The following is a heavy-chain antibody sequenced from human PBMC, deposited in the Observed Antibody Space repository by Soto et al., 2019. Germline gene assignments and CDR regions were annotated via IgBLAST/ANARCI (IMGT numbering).Heavy chain of an antibody. Sequence: GGSLRLSCAASGFTFRNNTMMWVRQAPGKGLEWVAEIGGSGGSTYYADSVKGRFTISRDNSKNTLYLQMNSLRAEDTAVYYCARLRFLEFKEDYMDVRGKGTAVTVSS. D-gene: IGHD3-3*01. CDR2: IGGSGGST. J-gene: IGHJ6*03. CDR3: ARLRFLEFKEDYMDV. CDR1: GFTFRNNT. V-gene: IGHV3-23*01.